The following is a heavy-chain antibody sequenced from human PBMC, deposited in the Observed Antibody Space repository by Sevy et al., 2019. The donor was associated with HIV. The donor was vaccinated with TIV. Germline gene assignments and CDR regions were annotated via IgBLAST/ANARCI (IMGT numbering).Heavy chain of an antibody. CDR3: ARDQVVRDYYYGMDV. CDR2: IWYDGSNK. Sequence: GGSLRLSCAASGFTFSSYGMHWVRQAPGKGLEWVAVIWYDGSNKYYADSVKGRFTISRDNSKKTLYLQMNSLRAEDTAVYYCARDQVVRDYYYGMDVWGQGTTVTVSS. CDR1: GFTFSSYG. J-gene: IGHJ6*02. V-gene: IGHV3-33*01.